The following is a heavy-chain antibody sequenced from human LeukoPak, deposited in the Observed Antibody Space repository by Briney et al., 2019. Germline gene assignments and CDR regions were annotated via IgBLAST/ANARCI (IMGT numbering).Heavy chain of an antibody. CDR2: IHYSGNT. D-gene: IGHD3-16*01. V-gene: IGHV4-59*08. J-gene: IGHJ3*02. Sequence: SETLSLTCGVSGASISSHYWSWIRQPPGKGLEWIGYIHYSGNTNYNPSLKSRVTISIDTSKNQFSLKLTSVTAADTALYYCARLGRPAAFDIWGQGTMVTVSS. CDR3: ARLGRPAAFDI. CDR1: GASISSHY.